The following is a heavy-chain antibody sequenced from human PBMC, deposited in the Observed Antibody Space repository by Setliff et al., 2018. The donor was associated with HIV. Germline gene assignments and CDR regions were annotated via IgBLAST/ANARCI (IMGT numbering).Heavy chain of an antibody. CDR2: INHSGST. CDR3: ARHGLLWFGAGYNWFDP. J-gene: IGHJ5*02. CDR1: GGSISSDNW. D-gene: IGHD3-10*01. Sequence: SETLSLTCAVSGGSISSDNWWTWVRQPPGKGLEWIGEINHSGSTNYNPSLKRRVTISVDTSKNQFSLKLSSVTAADTAVYYCARHGLLWFGAGYNWFDPWGQGILVTVSS. V-gene: IGHV4-4*02.